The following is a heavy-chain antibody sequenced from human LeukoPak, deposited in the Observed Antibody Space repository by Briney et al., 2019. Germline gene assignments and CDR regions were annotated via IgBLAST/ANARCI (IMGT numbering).Heavy chain of an antibody. CDR2: IYTGGST. CDR1: GSGFTVSSNY. Sequence: PGGSLRLSCAASGSGFTVSSNYMSWVRQAPGKGLEWVSVIYTGGSTYYADSVKGRFTISRDNSKNTLYLQMNSLRAEDTVVYYCASSRFWSGFTVNYWGQGTLVTVSS. J-gene: IGHJ4*02. D-gene: IGHD3-3*01. V-gene: IGHV3-53*01. CDR3: ASSRFWSGFTVNY.